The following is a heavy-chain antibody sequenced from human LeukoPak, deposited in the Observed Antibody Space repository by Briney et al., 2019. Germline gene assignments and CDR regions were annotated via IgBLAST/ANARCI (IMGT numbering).Heavy chain of an antibody. CDR1: GGSFSGYY. V-gene: IGHV4-34*01. CDR2: INHSGST. CDR3: ASKIAVAGTGFDP. J-gene: IGHJ5*02. D-gene: IGHD6-19*01. Sequence: PSETLSLTCAVYGGSFSGYYWSWIRQPPGKGLEWIGEINHSGSTNYNPSLKSRVTISVDTSKNQFSLKLSSVTAADTAVYYCASKIAVAGTGFDPWGQGTLVTVSS.